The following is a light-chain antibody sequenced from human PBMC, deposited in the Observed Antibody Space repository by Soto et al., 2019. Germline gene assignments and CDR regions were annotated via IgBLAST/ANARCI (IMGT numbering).Light chain of an antibody. CDR3: SSYSSRNTHV. J-gene: IGLJ1*01. V-gene: IGLV2-14*03. Sequence: QSALTQPASVSGSPGQSITISCTGTNSDVGDYNYVSWYQQHPGKAPKLMIYDVSNRPSGVSNRFSGSKSGNTASLTISGLQAQDEADYYCSSYSSRNTHVFGTGTKLTVL. CDR2: DVS. CDR1: NSDVGDYNY.